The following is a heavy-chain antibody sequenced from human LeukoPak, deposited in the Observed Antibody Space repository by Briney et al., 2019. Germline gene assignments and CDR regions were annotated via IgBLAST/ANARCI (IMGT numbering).Heavy chain of an antibody. CDR3: ARDRVYCSSTSCYPRAFDI. CDR2: IIPKLGAG. Sequence: ASVKVSCKASGGTFSSYAISWVRQAPGQGLEWMGGIIPKLGAGGFASAQKYQGRVTITTDESTNTAYMELISLTSEDTAVYYCARDRVYCSSTSCYPRAFDIWGQGTMVTVSS. J-gene: IGHJ3*02. V-gene: IGHV1-69*05. CDR1: GGTFSSYA. D-gene: IGHD2-2*01.